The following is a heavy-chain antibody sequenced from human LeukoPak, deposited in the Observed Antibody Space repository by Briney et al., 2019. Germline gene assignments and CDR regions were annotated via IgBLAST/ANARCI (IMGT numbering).Heavy chain of an antibody. D-gene: IGHD3-3*01. Sequence: GESLKISCKGSGYSFTSYWIGWVRQMPGKGLEWMGIIYPGDSDTRYSPSFQGQVTISADKSISTAYLQWSSLKASDTAMYYCARSILSSGYRYYFHYWGQGTLVTVSS. CDR2: IYPGDSDT. J-gene: IGHJ4*02. CDR3: ARSILSSGYRYYFHY. CDR1: GYSFTSYW. V-gene: IGHV5-51*01.